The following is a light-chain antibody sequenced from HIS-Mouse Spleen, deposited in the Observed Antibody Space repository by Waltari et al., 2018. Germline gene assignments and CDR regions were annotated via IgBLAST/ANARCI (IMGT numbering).Light chain of an antibody. CDR2: KAS. V-gene: IGKV1-5*03. CDR1: QSISSW. CDR3: QQYNSYRT. J-gene: IGKJ1*01. Sequence: DIQMTQSPSTLSASVGDRVTITCRASQSISSWLAWYQQKPGKAPKLLFYKASSLESGVPSRFSGSGSGTEFTLTISSLQPDDFATYYGQQYNSYRTFGQGTKVEIK.